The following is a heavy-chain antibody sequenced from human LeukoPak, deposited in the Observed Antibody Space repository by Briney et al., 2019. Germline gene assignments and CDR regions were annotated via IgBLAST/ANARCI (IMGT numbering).Heavy chain of an antibody. Sequence: ASVKVSCKASGYTFTSYGISWVRQAPGQGLEWMGWISAYNGNTNYAQKFQGRVTMTRDTSISTAYMELSRLRSDDTAVYYCARDTVGPMDVWGQGTTVTVSS. CDR1: GYTFTSYG. D-gene: IGHD4-17*01. CDR3: ARDTVGPMDV. CDR2: ISAYNGNT. V-gene: IGHV1-18*01. J-gene: IGHJ6*02.